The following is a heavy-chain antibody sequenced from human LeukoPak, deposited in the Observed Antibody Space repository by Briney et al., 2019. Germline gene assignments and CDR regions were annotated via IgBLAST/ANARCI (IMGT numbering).Heavy chain of an antibody. Sequence: GGSLRLSCAASGFTFSRYSMNWVRQAPGKGLEWVSSISSSSSYIYYADSLKGRFTISRDNAKNSLYLQMNSLRAEDTAVYYCARRYSGSYTGVFDYWGQGTLVTVSS. CDR2: ISSSSSYI. CDR1: GFTFSRYS. V-gene: IGHV3-21*01. J-gene: IGHJ4*02. D-gene: IGHD1-26*01. CDR3: ARRYSGSYTGVFDY.